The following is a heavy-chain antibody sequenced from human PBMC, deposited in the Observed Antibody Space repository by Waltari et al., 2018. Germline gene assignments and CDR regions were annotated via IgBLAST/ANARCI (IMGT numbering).Heavy chain of an antibody. J-gene: IGHJ6*02. D-gene: IGHD3-10*01. Sequence: QVQLVESGGGVVQPGRSLRLSCAASGFTFSSYAMHWVRQAPGKGLGWVAVISYDGSNKYYADSVKGRFTISRDNSKNTLYLQMNSLRAEDTAVYYCARDRVTMVQGVIDYYYGMDVWGQGTTVTVSS. V-gene: IGHV3-30-3*01. CDR2: ISYDGSNK. CDR3: ARDRVTMVQGVIDYYYGMDV. CDR1: GFTFSSYA.